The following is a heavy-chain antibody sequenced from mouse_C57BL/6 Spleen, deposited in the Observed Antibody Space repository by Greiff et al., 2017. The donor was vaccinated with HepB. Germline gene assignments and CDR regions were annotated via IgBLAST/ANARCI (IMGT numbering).Heavy chain of an antibody. CDR3: TIYCGNSAWFAY. CDR2: IRLKADNDAT. Sequence: DVKLQESGGGLVQPGGSMKLSCVASGFTFSNYWMNWVRQSPEKGLEWVAQIRLKADNDATHYAESVKGRLTISRDDSKSSIYLKMHNLRAEEAGIYYCTIYCGNSAWFAYWGQGTLVTVSA. D-gene: IGHD2-1*01. CDR1: GFTFSNYW. J-gene: IGHJ3*01. V-gene: IGHV6-3*01.